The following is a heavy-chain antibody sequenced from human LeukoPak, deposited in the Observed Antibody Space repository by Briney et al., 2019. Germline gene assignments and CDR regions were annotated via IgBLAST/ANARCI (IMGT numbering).Heavy chain of an antibody. V-gene: IGHV1-46*01. D-gene: IGHD3-3*01. CDR1: GYTFTSYY. CDR2: INPSGGST. CDR3: ARVVNYDFWSGYSYASYFDL. Sequence: ASVKVSCKASGYTFTSYYMHWVRQAPGQGLEWMGIINPSGGSTSYAQKFQGRVTMTRDTSTSTVYMELSSLRSEDTAVYYCARVVNYDFWSGYSYASYFDLWGRGTLVTVSS. J-gene: IGHJ2*01.